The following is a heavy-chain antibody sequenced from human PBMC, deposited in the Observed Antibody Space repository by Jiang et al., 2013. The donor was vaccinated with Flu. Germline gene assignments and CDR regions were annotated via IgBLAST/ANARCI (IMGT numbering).Heavy chain of an antibody. CDR3: AIITGGYCSGGSCYPWDY. Sequence: GAEVKKPGASVKVSCKASGYTFTSYYMHWVRQAPGQGLEWMGIINPSGGSTSYAQKFQGRVTMTRDTSTSTVYMELSSLRSEDTAVYYCAIITGGYCSGGSCYPWDYWGQGTLVTVSS. J-gene: IGHJ4*02. CDR1: GYTFTSYY. V-gene: IGHV1-46*01. D-gene: IGHD2-15*01. CDR2: INPSGGST.